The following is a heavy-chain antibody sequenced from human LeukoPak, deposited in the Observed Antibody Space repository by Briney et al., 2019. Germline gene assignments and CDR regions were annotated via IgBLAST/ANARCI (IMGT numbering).Heavy chain of an antibody. CDR2: IYSSGST. D-gene: IGHD3-16*01. Sequence: SETLSLTCSVTGGSISGYYWSWIRQPPGQTLEWIGYIYSSGSTNYNPSLQSRVTMSVDTSMNQFSLRLSSVTAADTAVYYCARFTYTTRPSDVWGKGTTVTVSS. V-gene: IGHV4-4*09. CDR3: ARFTYTTRPSDV. J-gene: IGHJ6*04. CDR1: GGSISGYY.